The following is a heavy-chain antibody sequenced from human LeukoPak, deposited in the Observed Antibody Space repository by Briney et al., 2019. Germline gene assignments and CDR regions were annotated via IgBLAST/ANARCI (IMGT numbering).Heavy chain of an antibody. V-gene: IGHV3-7*01. J-gene: IGHJ5*02. CDR3: ARDEYRSRWLHP. D-gene: IGHD5-24*01. CDR1: GFTFSSYW. CDR2: IKGDGSEK. Sequence: QAGGSLRLSCAASGFTFSSYWMSWVRLAPGKGLEWAANIKGDGSEKWYADSVKGRSTISRDNAQNSVHLQMNSLRAEDTAVYHCARDEYRSRWLHPWGQGTLVTVTS.